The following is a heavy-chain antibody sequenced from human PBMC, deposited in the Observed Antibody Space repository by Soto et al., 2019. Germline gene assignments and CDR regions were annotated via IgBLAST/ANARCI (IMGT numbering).Heavy chain of an antibody. Sequence: ASVKVSCKASGYTFTSFGISWVRQAPRQGLEWMGWISAYNGNTKYAQKFQGRATITTDTSTSTAFMELRSLRSDDAAVYYCARDPLTRYCSGPSCYLGYAFDIWGQGTMVTVSS. V-gene: IGHV1-18*01. CDR2: ISAYNGNT. CDR3: ARDPLTRYCSGPSCYLGYAFDI. CDR1: GYTFTSFG. D-gene: IGHD2-2*01. J-gene: IGHJ3*02.